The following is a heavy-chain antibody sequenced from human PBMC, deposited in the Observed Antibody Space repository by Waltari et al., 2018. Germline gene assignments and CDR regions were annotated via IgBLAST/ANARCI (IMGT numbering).Heavy chain of an antibody. J-gene: IGHJ4*02. CDR3: ARVAWGSSSSNFDY. D-gene: IGHD3-16*01. Sequence: EVLLVESGGGLVQPGGSLRLSCAASGLTFSDHYMDWVRQAPGKGLEWVGRSRNRVHSYIKEYAASVRGRFTISRDYSKNSLHLQMDGLKTEDTAVYYCARVAWGSSSSNFDYWGQGTLVTVSS. V-gene: IGHV3-72*01. CDR1: GLTFSDHY. CDR2: SRNRVHSYIK.